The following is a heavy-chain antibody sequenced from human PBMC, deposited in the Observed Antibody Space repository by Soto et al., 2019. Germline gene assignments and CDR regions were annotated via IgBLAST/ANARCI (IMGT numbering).Heavy chain of an antibody. J-gene: IGHJ4*02. V-gene: IGHV3-13*01. D-gene: IGHD4-17*01. Sequence: EVQLVESGGGLVQPGGCLRLSCAASGYTISSYDMHGVRQATGKGLEWVSAIGHAGDTYYPGSVKGRFTISRENAKNSLYLQMNSLRAEDTAVYYCARGVLHDFGDSLDYWGQGTLVTVSA. CDR2: IGHAGDT. CDR3: ARGVLHDFGDSLDY. CDR1: GYTISSYD.